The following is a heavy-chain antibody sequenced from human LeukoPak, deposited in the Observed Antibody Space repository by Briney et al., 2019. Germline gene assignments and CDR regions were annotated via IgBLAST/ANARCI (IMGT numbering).Heavy chain of an antibody. CDR2: TNPNSGAT. CDR3: ARDRDYSNTERGFDY. Sequence: ASVKVSCKTSGYTFTDYYIHWVRQAPGQGLEWMGWTNPNSGATNSAQKFQGRVTMTGDTSISTAYMELRRVTSDDTAVYYCARDRDYSNTERGFDYWGQGTLVTVSS. V-gene: IGHV1-2*02. J-gene: IGHJ4*02. CDR1: GYTFTDYY. D-gene: IGHD4-11*01.